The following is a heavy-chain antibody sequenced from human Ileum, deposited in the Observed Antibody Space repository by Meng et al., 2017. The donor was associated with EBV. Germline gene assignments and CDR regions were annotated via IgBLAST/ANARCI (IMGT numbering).Heavy chain of an antibody. V-gene: IGHV4-4*02. Sequence: QVQLQAAGPGLVEPSEPLSITGAVSGDSVGGSEWWSWVRQPPGKGLEWIGEVYHDGATNYHPSLKSRVTISLDKSKNEVNLHLNSLTAADTAVYFCARSSPIVRGLDYWGQGTLVTVSS. J-gene: IGHJ4*02. D-gene: IGHD3-10*01. CDR1: GDSVGGSEW. CDR2: VYHDGAT. CDR3: ARSSPIVRGLDY.